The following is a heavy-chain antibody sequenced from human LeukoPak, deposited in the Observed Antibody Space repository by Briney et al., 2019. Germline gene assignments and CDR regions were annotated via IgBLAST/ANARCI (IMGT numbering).Heavy chain of an antibody. CDR3: ARDFWGAYRVDYFDY. J-gene: IGHJ4*02. CDR1: RFTFSNYW. D-gene: IGHD3-3*01. CDR2: IKQDGSET. Sequence: GVSLTLSCAAYRFTFSNYWMSWVRRAPGKGLEGVANIKQDGSETYYVDSVRGRFTISRDNAKKSLYLQMNSLRAEDTAVYYCARDFWGAYRVDYFDYWGQGTLVTVSS. V-gene: IGHV3-7*01.